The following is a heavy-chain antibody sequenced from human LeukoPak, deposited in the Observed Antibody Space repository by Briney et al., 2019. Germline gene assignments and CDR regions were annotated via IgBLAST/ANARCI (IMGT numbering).Heavy chain of an antibody. Sequence: GESLKISCKGSGYSFTSYWIGWVRQMPGKGLEWMGIIYPGDSDTRYSPSFQGQVTISADKSISTAYLQWSSLKASDTAMYYCARLHGSGSYYTPVFGYWGQGTLVTVSS. J-gene: IGHJ4*02. CDR2: IYPGDSDT. CDR3: ARLHGSGSYYTPVFGY. V-gene: IGHV5-51*01. CDR1: GYSFTSYW. D-gene: IGHD3-10*01.